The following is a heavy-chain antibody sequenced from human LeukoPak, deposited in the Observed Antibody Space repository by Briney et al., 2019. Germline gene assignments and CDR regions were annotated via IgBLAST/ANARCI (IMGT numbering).Heavy chain of an antibody. Sequence: GGSLRLSCAAPGFTFSSYAMSWVRQAPGKGLEWVSAISGSGGSTYYADSVKGRFTISRDNSKNTLYLQMNSLRAEDTAVYYCAKDAYDFWSGYHEEYGMDVWGQGTTVTVSS. J-gene: IGHJ6*02. CDR3: AKDAYDFWSGYHEEYGMDV. V-gene: IGHV3-23*01. CDR1: GFTFSSYA. D-gene: IGHD3-3*01. CDR2: ISGSGGST.